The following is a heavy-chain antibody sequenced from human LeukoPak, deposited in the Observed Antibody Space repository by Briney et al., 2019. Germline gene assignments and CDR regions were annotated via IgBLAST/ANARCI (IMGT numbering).Heavy chain of an antibody. J-gene: IGHJ6*02. CDR2: ISYDGSNK. D-gene: IGHD3-10*02. Sequence: GRSLRLSCAASGFTFSSYGMHWVRQAPGKGLEWVAVISYDGSNKYYADSVKGRFTISRDNSKNTLYLQMNSLRAEDTAVYYCARGELFDYYYGMDVWGRGTTVTVSS. CDR3: ARGELFDYYYGMDV. V-gene: IGHV3-30*03. CDR1: GFTFSSYG.